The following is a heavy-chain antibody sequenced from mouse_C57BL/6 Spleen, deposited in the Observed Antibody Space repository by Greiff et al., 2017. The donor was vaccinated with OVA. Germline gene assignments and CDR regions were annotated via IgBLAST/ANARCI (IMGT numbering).Heavy chain of an antibody. CDR2: ISSGGDYI. V-gene: IGHV5-9-1*02. CDR1: GFTFSSYA. J-gene: IGHJ4*01. CDR3: TREGPLYGNEYYYAMDY. Sequence: EVQLVESGEGLVKPGGSLKLSCAASGFTFSSYAMSWVRQTPEKRLEWVAYISSGGDYIYYADTVKGRFTISRDNARNTLYLQMSSLKSEDTAMYYCTREGPLYGNEYYYAMDYWGQGTSVTVSS. D-gene: IGHD2-1*01.